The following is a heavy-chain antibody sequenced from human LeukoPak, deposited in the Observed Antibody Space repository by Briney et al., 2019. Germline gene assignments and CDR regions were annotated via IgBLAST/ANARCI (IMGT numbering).Heavy chain of an antibody. D-gene: IGHD2-15*01. CDR2: ISTNGENT. Sequence: GGSLRLSCAASGFSFSAKAMSWVRQAPGKGLEWVSSISTNGENTYYADSVKGRFSISRDNSKNTLFLQMNSLRTEDTALYYCARYCSGISCYSGVDYWGQGTLVTVSS. CDR1: GFSFSAKA. CDR3: ARYCSGISCYSGVDY. V-gene: IGHV3-23*01. J-gene: IGHJ4*02.